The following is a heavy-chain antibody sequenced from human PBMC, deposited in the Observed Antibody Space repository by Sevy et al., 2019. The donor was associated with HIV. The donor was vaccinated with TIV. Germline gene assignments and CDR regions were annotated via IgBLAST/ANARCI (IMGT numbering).Heavy chain of an antibody. CDR2: ISISGADK. V-gene: IGHV3-23*01. CDR3: AKDMYPRGYFQH. D-gene: IGHD2-2*01. CDR1: GFTLSSYA. Sequence: GGSLRLSCAASGFTLSSYAMSWVRQAPGKGLEWVSSISISGADKYYADSVKGRFTISRDNSKNTLYLQMNSLRAEDTAVYYCAKDMYPRGYFQHWGQGTLVTVSS. J-gene: IGHJ1*01.